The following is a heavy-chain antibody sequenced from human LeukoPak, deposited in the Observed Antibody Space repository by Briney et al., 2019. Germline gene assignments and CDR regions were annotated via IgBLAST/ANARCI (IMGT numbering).Heavy chain of an antibody. V-gene: IGHV4-30-2*01. Sequence: SQTLSLTCTVSGGSISSGGYYWSWIRQPPGKGLEWIGYIYHSGSTYYNPSLKSRVTISVDRSKNQFSLKLSSVTAADTAVYYCARHLMTTVTTYYFDYWGQGTLVTVSS. CDR1: GGSISSGGYY. D-gene: IGHD4-17*01. CDR2: IYHSGST. CDR3: ARHLMTTVTTYYFDY. J-gene: IGHJ4*02.